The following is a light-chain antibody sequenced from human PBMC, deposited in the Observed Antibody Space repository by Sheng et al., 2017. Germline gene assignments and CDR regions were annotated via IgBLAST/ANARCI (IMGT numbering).Light chain of an antibody. CDR2: DAS. V-gene: IGKV3-11*01. CDR3: QQRSNWPPT. CDR1: QSFSNY. J-gene: IGKJ4*01. Sequence: EIVLTQSPATLSLSPGERATLSCRASQSFSNYLAWYQQKPGQPPRLLIYDASRRATDIPARFSGSGSGTDFTLTITSLEPEDSAVYYCQQRSNWPPTFGGGTKVEIK.